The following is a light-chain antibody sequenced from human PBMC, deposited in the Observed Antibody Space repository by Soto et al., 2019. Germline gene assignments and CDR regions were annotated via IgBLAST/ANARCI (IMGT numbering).Light chain of an antibody. Sequence: DIGMTQSPDSLAVSLGERATINCKSSQSVLFSSNNKNYLAWYQRKPGQPPKLLIYWASTRESGVPDRFSGSGSGTDFTLTISSLQAEDVAVYYCQQYYSIPLTFGGGTKVEIK. V-gene: IGKV4-1*01. CDR3: QQYYSIPLT. J-gene: IGKJ4*01. CDR2: WAS. CDR1: QSVLFSSNNKNY.